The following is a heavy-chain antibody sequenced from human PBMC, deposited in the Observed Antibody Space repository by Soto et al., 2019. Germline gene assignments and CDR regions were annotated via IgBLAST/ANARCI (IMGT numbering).Heavy chain of an antibody. D-gene: IGHD5-18*01. CDR3: ARRGYSYGYGVYYYGMDV. Sequence: GESLKISCKGSGYSFTSYWIGWVRQMPGKGLEWMGIIYPGDSDTRYSPSFQGQVTISADKSISTAYLQWSSLKASDTAMYYCARRGYSYGYGVYYYGMDVWGQGTTVTVSS. CDR1: GYSFTSYW. V-gene: IGHV5-51*01. J-gene: IGHJ6*02. CDR2: IYPGDSDT.